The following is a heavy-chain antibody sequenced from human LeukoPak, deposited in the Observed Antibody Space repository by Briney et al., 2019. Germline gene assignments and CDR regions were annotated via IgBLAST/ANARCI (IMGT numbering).Heavy chain of an antibody. CDR1: DGSFSGYY. J-gene: IGHJ6*02. CDR3: ARVEAVAYYYYGMDV. CDR2: INHSGST. D-gene: IGHD6-19*01. V-gene: IGHV4-34*01. Sequence: PSETLSLTCAVYDGSFSGYYWSWIRQPPGKGLEWIGEINHSGSTNYNPSLKSRVTISVDTSKNQFSLKLSSVTAADTAVYYCARVEAVAYYYYGMDVWGQGTTVTVSS.